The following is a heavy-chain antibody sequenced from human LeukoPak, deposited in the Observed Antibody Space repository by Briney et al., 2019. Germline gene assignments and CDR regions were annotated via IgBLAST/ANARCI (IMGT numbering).Heavy chain of an antibody. CDR2: ISSSGSTI. D-gene: IGHD3-22*01. Sequence: GGSLRLSCAASGFTSSSYEMNWVRQAPGKGLERVSYISSSGSTIYYADSVKGRFTISRDNAKTSLYLQMNSLRAEDTAVYYCAKASAMIVVVSKHFDYWGQGTLVTVSS. CDR1: GFTSSSYE. V-gene: IGHV3-48*03. J-gene: IGHJ4*02. CDR3: AKASAMIVVVSKHFDY.